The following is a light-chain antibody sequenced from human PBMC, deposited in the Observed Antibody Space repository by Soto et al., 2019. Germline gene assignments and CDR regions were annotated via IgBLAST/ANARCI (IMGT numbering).Light chain of an antibody. CDR2: GAS. CDR1: ESVNNF. V-gene: IGKV3D-15*01. J-gene: IGKJ1*01. CDR3: QQYNKWPQT. Sequence: EIVMTQSPATLSLSPGERATLSCRASESVNNFLAWYQQKPGQAPRLLIYGASTRATGIPARFSGSGSGTDFTLTISSLEPEDFAVYHCQQYNKWPQTFGQGTKVDIK.